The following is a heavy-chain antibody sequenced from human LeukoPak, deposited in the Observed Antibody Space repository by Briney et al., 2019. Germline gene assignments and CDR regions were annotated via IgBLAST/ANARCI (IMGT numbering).Heavy chain of an antibody. D-gene: IGHD1-14*01. CDR2: MYNGGTT. CDR1: GASISGSISGGTYY. J-gene: IGHJ4*02. V-gene: IGHV4-61*02. Sequence: SETLSLTCTVSGASISGSISGGTYYWNWIRQPAGKGLEWIGRMYNGGTTINYSPSLKSRVTISVDTSKNQFSLNVTSVTAADTAVYYCGRSTNRLDSWGQGTLVTVSS. CDR3: GRSTNRLDS.